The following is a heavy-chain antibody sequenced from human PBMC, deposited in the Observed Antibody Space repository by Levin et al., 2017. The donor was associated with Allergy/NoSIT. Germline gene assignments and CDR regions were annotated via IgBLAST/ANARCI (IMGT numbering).Heavy chain of an antibody. J-gene: IGHJ3*01. CDR1: GFTFSSYW. CDR3: GGFGELGP. Sequence: GGSLRLSCVASGFTFSSYWMHWVRQAPGKGLVWVSRISNDERTISYADSVRGRFTISRDNAKNTLYLQMNSLRAEDTAVYYCGGFGELGPWGQGTMVTVSS. V-gene: IGHV3-74*01. D-gene: IGHD3-10*01. CDR2: ISNDERTI.